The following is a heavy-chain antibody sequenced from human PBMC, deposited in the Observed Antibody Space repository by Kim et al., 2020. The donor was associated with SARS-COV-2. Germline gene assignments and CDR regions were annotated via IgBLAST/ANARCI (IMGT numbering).Heavy chain of an antibody. J-gene: IGHJ6*02. CDR2: ISYDGSNK. CDR3: AKETLSYYGMDV. CDR1: GFTFSSYG. Sequence: GGSLRLSCAASGFTFSSYGMHWVRQASGKGLEWVAVISYDGSNKYYADSVKGRFTISRDNSKNTLYLQMNSLRAEDTAVYYCAKETLSYYGMDVWGQGTTVTVSS. V-gene: IGHV3-30*18.